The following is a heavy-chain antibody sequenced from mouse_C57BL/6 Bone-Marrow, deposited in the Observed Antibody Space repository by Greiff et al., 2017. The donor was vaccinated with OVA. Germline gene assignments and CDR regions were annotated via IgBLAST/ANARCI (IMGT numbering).Heavy chain of an antibody. V-gene: IGHV5-17*01. CDR2: ISSGSSTI. CDR3: AITAQATSFYAMDY. CDR1: GFTFSDYG. Sequence: EVMLVESGGGLVKPGGSLKLSCAASGFTFSDYGMHWVRQAPEKGLEWVAYISSGSSTIYYADTVKGRFTISRDNAKNTLFLQMTSLRSEDTAMYYCAITAQATSFYAMDYWGQGTSVTVSS. D-gene: IGHD3-2*02. J-gene: IGHJ4*01.